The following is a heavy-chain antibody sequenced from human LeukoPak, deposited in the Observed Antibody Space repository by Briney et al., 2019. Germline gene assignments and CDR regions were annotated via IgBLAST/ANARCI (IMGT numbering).Heavy chain of an antibody. CDR3: ARDYKGIYCSGGSCSKSASWYFDL. J-gene: IGHJ2*01. V-gene: IGHV4-4*07. CDR1: GGSISSYY. CDR2: IYTSGST. Sequence: SETLSLTCTVSGGSISSYYWSWIRQPAGEGLEWIGRIYTSGSTNYNPSLKSRVTMSVDTSKNQFSLKVSSVTAADTAVYYCARDYKGIYCSGGSCSKSASWYFDLWGRGTLVTVSS. D-gene: IGHD2-15*01.